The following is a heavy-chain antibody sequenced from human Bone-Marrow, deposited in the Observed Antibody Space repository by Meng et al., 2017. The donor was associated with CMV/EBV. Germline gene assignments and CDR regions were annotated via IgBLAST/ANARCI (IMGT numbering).Heavy chain of an antibody. Sequence: GESLKISCAASRFTFSGYNMNWVRQAPGKGLEWVSSISSSSTYIHYADSVKGRFTISRDNAKNSLYLQVNSLRVEDTAIYYCARVSSKYSGYDFGFWGQGTLVTVSS. V-gene: IGHV3-21*01. CDR2: ISSSSTYI. J-gene: IGHJ4*02. CDR3: ARVSSKYSGYDFGF. D-gene: IGHD5-12*01. CDR1: RFTFSGYN.